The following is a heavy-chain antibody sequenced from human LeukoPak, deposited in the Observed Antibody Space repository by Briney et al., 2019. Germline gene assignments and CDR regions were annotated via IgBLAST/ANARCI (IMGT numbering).Heavy chain of an antibody. J-gene: IGHJ3*02. D-gene: IGHD2-15*01. CDR3: ARDLDYSAAFDI. CDR1: GGSISSYY. CDR2: IYYSGST. V-gene: IGHV4-59*13. Sequence: SETLSLTCTVSGGSISSYYWSWIRQPPGKGLEWIGYIYYSGSTNYNPSRKSRVTISVDTSKNQFSLKLSSVTAADTAVYYCARDLDYSAAFDIWGQGTMVTVSS.